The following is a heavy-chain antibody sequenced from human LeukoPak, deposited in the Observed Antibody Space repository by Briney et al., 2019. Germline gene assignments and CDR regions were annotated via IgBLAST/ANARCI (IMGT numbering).Heavy chain of an antibody. V-gene: IGHV3-7*03. CDR2: IKQDGSEK. D-gene: IGHD6-6*01. J-gene: IGHJ3*02. CDR3: AKDIDPSIAALDAFDI. CDR1: RFTLSSYW. Sequence: PGGSLRLSCVASRFTLSSYWMSWVRQAPGKGLEWVANIKQDGSEKYYVDSVKGRFTISRDNAKNSLYLQMNSLRAEDMALYYCAKDIDPSIAALDAFDIWGQGTMVTVSS.